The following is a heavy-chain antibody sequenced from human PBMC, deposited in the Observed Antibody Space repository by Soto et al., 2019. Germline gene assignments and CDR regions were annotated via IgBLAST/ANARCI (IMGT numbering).Heavy chain of an antibody. V-gene: IGHV4-39*01. CDR2: IYSGGST. D-gene: IGHD3-16*01. CDR3: ARLIITGTARGYFQH. Sequence: QLQLQESGPGLVKPSETLSLICTVSGGSISSDIYYWGWIRQPPGKGLEWIASIYSGGSTYYNPSLESRVTISVDTSRNQFSLRLSSVTAADTAVYYCARLIITGTARGYFQHWGQGTLVTVSS. J-gene: IGHJ1*01. CDR1: GGSISSDIYY.